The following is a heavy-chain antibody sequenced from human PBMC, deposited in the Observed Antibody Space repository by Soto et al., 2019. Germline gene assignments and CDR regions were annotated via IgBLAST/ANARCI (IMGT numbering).Heavy chain of an antibody. CDR1: GFTFSNAW. D-gene: IGHD3-3*01. CDR2: IKSKTDGGTT. J-gene: IGHJ6*03. Sequence: EVQLVESGGGVVKPGGSLRLSCAASGFTFSNAWMSWVRQAPGKGLEWVGRIKSKTDGGTTDYAAPVKGRFTISRDYSKNTLYLQMHSLKTEDTAVYYCTTDRERGSGYYTAYYYYYMDVWGKGTTVTVSS. CDR3: TTDRERGSGYYTAYYYYYMDV. V-gene: IGHV3-15*01.